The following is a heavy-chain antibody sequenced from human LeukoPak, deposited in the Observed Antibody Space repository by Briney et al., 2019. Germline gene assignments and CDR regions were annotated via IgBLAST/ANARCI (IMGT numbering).Heavy chain of an antibody. J-gene: IGHJ4*02. CDR1: GGTFSSYA. D-gene: IGHD5-12*01. Sequence: SVKVSCKASGGTFSSYAISWVRQAPGQGLEWMGRIIPIFGIANYAQKFQGRVTITADKSTSTAYMELSSLRSEDTAVYYCAREGPIMAPSPMDYWGQGTLDTVSS. CDR2: IIPIFGIA. CDR3: AREGPIMAPSPMDY. V-gene: IGHV1-69*04.